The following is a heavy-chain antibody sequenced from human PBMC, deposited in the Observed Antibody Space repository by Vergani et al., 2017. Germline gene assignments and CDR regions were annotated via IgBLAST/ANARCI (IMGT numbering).Heavy chain of an antibody. D-gene: IGHD6-19*01. CDR1: GYTFTGYY. Sequence: QVQLVQSGAEVKKPGASVKVSCKASGYTFTGYYMHWVRQAPGQGLEWMGWINPNSGGTNYAQKFQGRVTMTRDTSISTAYMELSRLRSEDTAVYYCAREKPLGIAVADINWFDPWGQGTLVTVSS. CDR3: AREKPLGIAVADINWFDP. CDR2: INPNSGGT. J-gene: IGHJ5*02. V-gene: IGHV1-2*02.